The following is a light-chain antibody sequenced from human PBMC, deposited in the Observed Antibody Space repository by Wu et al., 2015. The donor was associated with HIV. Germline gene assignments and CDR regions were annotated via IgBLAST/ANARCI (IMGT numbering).Light chain of an antibody. CDR1: QSISSSY. CDR3: QHYGSSPPYT. Sequence: EIVLTQSPGTLSLSPGERVTLSCRASQSISSSYLAWYQQKPGQAPRLLIYGASNRATGTPXRFSGSGSGTDFTFTISRLEPADFAVYHCQHYGSSPPYTFGQGTKLEIK. V-gene: IGKV3-20*01. CDR2: GAS. J-gene: IGKJ2*01.